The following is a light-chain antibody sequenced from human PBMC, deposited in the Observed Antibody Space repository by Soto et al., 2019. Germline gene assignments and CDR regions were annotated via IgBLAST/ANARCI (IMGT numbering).Light chain of an antibody. CDR3: LQHNTYPWT. Sequence: DIQMTQSPSSLSASVGDRVTITCRASQSISSYLNWYQQKPGKAPTLLIYAASSLQSGVSSRFSGSGSGTDFTLTISSLQAEDFATYYRLQHNTYPWTFGQGTKVDIK. CDR1: QSISSY. CDR2: AAS. J-gene: IGKJ1*01. V-gene: IGKV1-39*01.